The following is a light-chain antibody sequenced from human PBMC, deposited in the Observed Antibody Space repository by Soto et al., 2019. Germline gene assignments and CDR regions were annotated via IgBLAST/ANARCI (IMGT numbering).Light chain of an antibody. CDR3: QQYGSSPPYT. V-gene: IGKV3-20*01. CDR1: QRVSTSY. Sequence: ESVLTQSPGTLSLSPGERDTLSCRASQRVSTSYLAWYQQKPGQAPRLLIYGASSRATGIPDRFSGSGSGIDFTLTISRLEPEDVSVYYWQQYGSSPPYTFGQGTKLEIK. J-gene: IGKJ2*01. CDR2: GAS.